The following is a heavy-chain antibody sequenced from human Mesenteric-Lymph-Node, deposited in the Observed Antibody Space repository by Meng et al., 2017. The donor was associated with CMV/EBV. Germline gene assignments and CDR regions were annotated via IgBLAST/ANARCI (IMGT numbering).Heavy chain of an antibody. Sequence: GESLKISCAASGFTFSSYAMSWVHQAPGKGLEWVSAISGSGGSTYYADSVKGRFTISRDNSKNTLYLQMNSLRAEDTAVYYCAKADIVVVPAAIEGWGQGTLVTVSS. V-gene: IGHV3-23*01. CDR2: ISGSGGST. CDR3: AKADIVVVPAAIEG. D-gene: IGHD2-2*01. CDR1: GFTFSSYA. J-gene: IGHJ4*02.